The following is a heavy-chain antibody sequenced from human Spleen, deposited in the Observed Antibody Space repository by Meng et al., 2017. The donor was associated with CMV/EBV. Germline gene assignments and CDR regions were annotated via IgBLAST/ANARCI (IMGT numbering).Heavy chain of an antibody. Sequence: SGFSFSNSWMHWVRQATRKGPVWVTRIRGDGSTTHYADSVESRFTVSRDNAKNTLYLQMNSLRAEDTAVYYCARAGAAATSLDYWGQGTLVTVSS. J-gene: IGHJ4*02. CDR1: GFSFSNSW. D-gene: IGHD2-2*01. CDR3: ARAGAAATSLDY. CDR2: IRGDGSTT. V-gene: IGHV3-74*01.